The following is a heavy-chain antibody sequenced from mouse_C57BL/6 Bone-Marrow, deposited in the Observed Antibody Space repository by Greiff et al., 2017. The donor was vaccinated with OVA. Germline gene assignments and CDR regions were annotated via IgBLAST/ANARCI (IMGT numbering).Heavy chain of an antibody. CDR2: IRNKANGYTT. J-gene: IGHJ4*01. V-gene: IGHV7-4*01. CDR1: GFTFTDYY. CDR3: VKDVRLLPYAMDY. Sequence: EVKLMESGGGLVQPGASLRLSCAASGFTFTDYYMSWVRQPPGKAPEWFALIRNKANGYTTDYTASVKGRFTISSDNSQNILYLQMNTLRAEDSATYYCVKDVRLLPYAMDYWGQGTSVTVSA. D-gene: IGHD1-1*01.